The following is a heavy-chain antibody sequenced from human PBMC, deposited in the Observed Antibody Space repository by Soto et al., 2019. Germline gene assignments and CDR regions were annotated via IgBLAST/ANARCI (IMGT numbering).Heavy chain of an antibody. CDR3: ARPYYDSSGYPFVDY. CDR2: IYYSGST. Sequence: PSETLSLTCTVSGGSISSGGYYWSWIRQHPGKGLEWIWYIYYSGSTYYNPSLKSRVTISVDTSKNQFSLKLSSVTAADTAVYYCARPYYDSSGYPFVDYWGEGTLVPVYS. D-gene: IGHD3-22*01. J-gene: IGHJ4*02. CDR1: GGSISSGGYY. V-gene: IGHV4-31*03.